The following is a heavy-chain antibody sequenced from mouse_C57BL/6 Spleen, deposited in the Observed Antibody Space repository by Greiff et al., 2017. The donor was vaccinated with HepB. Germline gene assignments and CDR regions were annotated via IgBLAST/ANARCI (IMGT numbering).Heavy chain of an antibody. V-gene: IGHV5-17*01. D-gene: IGHD1-1*01. J-gene: IGHJ4*01. CDR1: GFTFSDYG. CDR3: ARIYYYGRDYAMDY. CDR2: ISSGSSTI. Sequence: EVKLMESGGGLVKPGGSLKLSCAASGFTFSDYGMHWVRQAPEKGLEWVAYISSGSSTIYYADTVKGRFTISRDNAKNTLFLQMTSLRSEDTAMYYCARIYYYGRDYAMDYWGQGTSVTVSS.